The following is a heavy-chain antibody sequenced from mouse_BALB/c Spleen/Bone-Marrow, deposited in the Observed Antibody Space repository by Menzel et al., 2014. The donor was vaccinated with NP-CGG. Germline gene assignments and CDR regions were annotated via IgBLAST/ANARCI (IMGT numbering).Heavy chain of an antibody. V-gene: IGHV1-7*01. J-gene: IGHJ2*01. D-gene: IGHD2-3*01. CDR1: GYTFTSYW. CDR2: INPSTGYT. CDR3: ASERYAGYYFDY. Sequence: VQLQQSGAELAKPGASVKMSCKASGYTFTSYWMHWVKQRPGQGLEWIGYINPSTGYTEYNQKFKDKATLTANKSSSTAYMQLSSLTSEDPAVYYCASERYAGYYFDYWGQGTTLTVSS.